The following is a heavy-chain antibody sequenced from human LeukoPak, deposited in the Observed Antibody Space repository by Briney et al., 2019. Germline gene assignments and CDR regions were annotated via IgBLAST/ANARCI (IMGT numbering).Heavy chain of an antibody. CDR2: INHSGST. J-gene: IGHJ5*02. CDR1: GESFSGYY. CDR3: AIGFPRRGPAAIRRVDWFDP. D-gene: IGHD2-2*02. Sequence: SETLSLTCAVYGESFSGYYWSWIHQPPGKGLEWIGEINHSGSTNYNPSLKSRVTISVDTSKNQFSLKLSSVTAADTAVYYCAIGFPRRGPAAIRRVDWFDPWGQGTLVTVSS. V-gene: IGHV4-34*01.